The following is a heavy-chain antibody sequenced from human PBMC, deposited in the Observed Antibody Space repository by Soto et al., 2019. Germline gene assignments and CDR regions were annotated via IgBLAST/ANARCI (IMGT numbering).Heavy chain of an antibody. D-gene: IGHD3-22*01. V-gene: IGHV3-21*01. CDR3: ARDRLDYYDRSGSFDY. J-gene: IGHJ4*02. CDR1: GFTFSSYS. CDR2: ISSSSSYI. Sequence: EVQLVESGGGLVKPGGSLRLSCAASGFTFSSYSMNWVRQAPGKGLEWVSSISSSSSYIYYADSVKGRFTISRDNAKNSLYLQMNSLRAEDTAVYYCARDRLDYYDRSGSFDYWGQGTLVTVSS.